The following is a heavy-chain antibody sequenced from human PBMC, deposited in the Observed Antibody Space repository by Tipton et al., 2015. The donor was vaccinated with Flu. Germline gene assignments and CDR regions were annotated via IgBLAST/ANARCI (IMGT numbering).Heavy chain of an antibody. Sequence: RSLRLSCAASGFTFSSYGMHWVRQAPGKGLEWVAVIWYDGSNKYYADSVKGRFTISRDNSKNTPYLQMNSLRAEDTAVYYCARDRSGSYYEYYYYGMDVWGQGTTVTVSS. CDR3: ARDRSGSYYEYYYYGMDV. CDR1: GFTFSSYG. D-gene: IGHD1-26*01. J-gene: IGHJ6*02. V-gene: IGHV3-33*01. CDR2: IWYDGSNK.